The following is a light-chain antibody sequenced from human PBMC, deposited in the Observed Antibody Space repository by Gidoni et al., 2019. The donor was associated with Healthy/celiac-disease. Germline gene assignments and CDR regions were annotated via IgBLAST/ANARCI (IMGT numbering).Light chain of an antibody. V-gene: IGKV3-11*01. Sequence: DIVLTQSPATLSLSPGARATLPCRASQSVSSYLAWYQQKPGQAPRLLSYDASNRATGIPARFSGSGSGTDFTLTISSLEPEDFAVYYCQQRSNWPTWTFGQGTKVEIK. CDR3: QQRSNWPTWT. CDR2: DAS. CDR1: QSVSSY. J-gene: IGKJ1*01.